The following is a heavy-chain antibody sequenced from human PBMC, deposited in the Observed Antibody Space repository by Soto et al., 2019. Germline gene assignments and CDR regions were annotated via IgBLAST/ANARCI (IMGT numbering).Heavy chain of an antibody. Sequence: ASVKVSCKASGGTFSSYTISWVRQAPGQGLEWMGRIIPILGIANYAQKFQGRVTITADKSTSTAYMELSSLRSEDTAVYYCATRYYYDSSGYYYAPSNWGQGTLVTVSS. D-gene: IGHD3-22*01. CDR2: IIPILGIA. CDR3: ATRYYYDSSGYYYAPSN. CDR1: GGTFSSYT. V-gene: IGHV1-69*02. J-gene: IGHJ4*02.